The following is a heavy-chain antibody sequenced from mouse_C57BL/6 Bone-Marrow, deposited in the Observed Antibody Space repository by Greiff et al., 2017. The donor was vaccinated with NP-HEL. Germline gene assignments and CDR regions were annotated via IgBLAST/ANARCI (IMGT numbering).Heavy chain of an antibody. CDR1: GFNIKDYY. J-gene: IGHJ4*01. D-gene: IGHD1-1*01. V-gene: IGHV14-1*01. CDR2: IDPEDGDT. Sequence: EVKLMESGAELVRPGASVKLSCTASGFNIKDYYMHWVKQRPEQGLAWIGRIDPEDGDTEYAPKFQGKATMTADTSSNTAYLQLSSLTSEDTAVYYCTTLYYGSSYDAMDYWGQGTSVTVSS. CDR3: TTLYYGSSYDAMDY.